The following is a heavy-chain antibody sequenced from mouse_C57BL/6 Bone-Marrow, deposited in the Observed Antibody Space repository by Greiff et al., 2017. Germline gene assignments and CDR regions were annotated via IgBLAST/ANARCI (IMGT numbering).Heavy chain of an antibody. CDR1: GYTFTSYW. J-gene: IGHJ4*01. CDR2: IDPSDSYT. CDR3: ARAHYYGSHYYYAMDY. V-gene: IGHV1-59*01. D-gene: IGHD1-1*01. Sequence: QVQLQQPGAELVRPGTSVKLSCKASGYTFTSYWMHWVKQRPGQGLAWIGVIDPSDSYTNYNQKFKGKATLTVDTSSSTAYMQLSSLTSEDSAVYYCARAHYYGSHYYYAMDYWGQGTSVTVSS.